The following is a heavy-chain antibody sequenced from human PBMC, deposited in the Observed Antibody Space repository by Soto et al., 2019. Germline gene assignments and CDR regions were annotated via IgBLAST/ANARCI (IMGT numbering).Heavy chain of an antibody. CDR3: ARLIYGGTFRVDH. CDR2: TSGHNGKT. J-gene: IGHJ4*02. D-gene: IGHD4-17*01. Sequence: QVQLVQSGAEVREPGASVKVSCKASGYTVNTYGLSWVRQVPGQGLEWLGWTSGHNGKTNYAQKVQDRVTMTTDTSTSTGNMERRSLRSDDTAVYYCARLIYGGTFRVDHWGQGTLVTDSS. CDR1: GYTVNTYG. V-gene: IGHV1-18*01.